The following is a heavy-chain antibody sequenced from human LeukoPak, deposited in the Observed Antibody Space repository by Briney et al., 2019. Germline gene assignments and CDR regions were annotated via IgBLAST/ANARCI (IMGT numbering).Heavy chain of an antibody. CDR2: IIPILGIA. CDR1: GGTFSSYT. V-gene: IGHV1-69*02. CDR3: AKGNGDYGNWFDP. Sequence: SVKVSCKASGGTFSSYTISWVRQAPGQGLEWMGRIIPILGIANYAQKFQGRVTMIADTSTDTAYMELSSLKSEATAVYYCAKGNGDYGNWFDPWGQGTPVTVSS. J-gene: IGHJ5*02. D-gene: IGHD4-17*01.